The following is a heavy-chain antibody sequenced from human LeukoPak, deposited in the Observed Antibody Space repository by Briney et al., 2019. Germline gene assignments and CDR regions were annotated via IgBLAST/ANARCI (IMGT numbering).Heavy chain of an antibody. CDR2: IIPIFGTA. D-gene: IGHD3-3*01. J-gene: IGHJ4*02. V-gene: IGHV1-69*13. CDR3: ARVVSGRYYFDY. Sequence: ASVKVSCKASGGTFISYVISWVRQAPGQGLEWMGGIIPIFGTANYAQKFQGRVTITADESTSTAYMELSSLRSEDTAVYYCARVVSGRYYFDYWGQGTLVTVSS. CDR1: GGTFISYV.